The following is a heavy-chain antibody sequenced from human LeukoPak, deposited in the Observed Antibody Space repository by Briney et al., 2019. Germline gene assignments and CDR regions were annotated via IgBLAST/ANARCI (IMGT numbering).Heavy chain of an antibody. Sequence: GGSLRLSCEASGFTFSTYPMHWVRQAPDKGLEWVAMISHHGSNEYYADSVKGRFTISRDNSKNTLYLQMNNPRVEDTAIYYCARVHDTTGYYHYFDSWGQGSLVTVSS. D-gene: IGHD3-9*01. V-gene: IGHV3-30*14. CDR1: GFTFSTYP. J-gene: IGHJ4*02. CDR2: ISHHGSNE. CDR3: ARVHDTTGYYHYFDS.